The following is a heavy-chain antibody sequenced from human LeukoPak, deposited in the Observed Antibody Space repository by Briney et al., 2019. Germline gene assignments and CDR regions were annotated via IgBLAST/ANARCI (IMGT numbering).Heavy chain of an antibody. CDR2: IYTSGST. CDR3: AGAKNQFLWFGELYRFDP. CDR1: GYSISSGYY. D-gene: IGHD3-10*01. J-gene: IGHJ5*02. Sequence: PSETLSLTCNVSGYSISSGYYWGWIRQPPGKGLEWIGRIYTSGSTNYNPSLKSRVTISVDTSKNQFSLKLSSVTAADTAVYYCAGAKNQFLWFGELYRFDPWGQGTLVTVSS. V-gene: IGHV4-38-2*02.